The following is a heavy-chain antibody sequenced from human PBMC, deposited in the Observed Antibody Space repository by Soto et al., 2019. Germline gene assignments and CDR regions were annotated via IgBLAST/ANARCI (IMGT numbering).Heavy chain of an antibody. D-gene: IGHD1-1*01. V-gene: IGHV1-69*18. CDR2: IIPLYYIR. J-gene: IGHJ5*02. CDR1: GGTFSTYA. Sequence: QVQLVQSGAEVRIPGSSVKVSCKASGGTFSTYAINWVRQAPGQGLEWVGMIIPLYYIRQYSQKLLGRDTITADALRTTSILALSGMTIECTAVYFCARDGCGWNSGNVDHLGQRTQITISS. CDR3: ARDGCGWNSGNVDH.